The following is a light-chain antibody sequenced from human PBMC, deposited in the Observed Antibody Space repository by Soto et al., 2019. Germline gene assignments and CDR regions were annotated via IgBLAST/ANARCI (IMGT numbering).Light chain of an antibody. CDR1: QSVSSN. J-gene: IGKJ1*01. CDR2: RAS. Sequence: EIVMTQSPAILSVSPGERASLSCSASQSVSSNLAWYQQKRGQAPRLLIYRASTRAAGIPDSFSGSGFGTEFHPTIRRLQSEDFAVYYCKHYNNCPRTFGQGTKVDIK. CDR3: KHYNNCPRT. V-gene: IGKV3-15*01.